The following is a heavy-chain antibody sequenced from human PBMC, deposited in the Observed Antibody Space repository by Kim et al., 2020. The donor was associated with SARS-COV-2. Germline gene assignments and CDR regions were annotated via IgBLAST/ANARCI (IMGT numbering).Heavy chain of an antibody. CDR3: ARGESDSWYGY. CDR2: IYYSGST. D-gene: IGHD6-13*01. Sequence: SETLSLTCTVSGSSMSNYYWTWIRQPPGKGLEWIGYIYYSGSTNYNPSLKSRVTISLGTYKNQFSMKMSSVTAADSAFYYCARGESDSWYGYWGQGTRVTVSS. CDR1: GSSMSNYY. J-gene: IGHJ4*02. V-gene: IGHV4-59*13.